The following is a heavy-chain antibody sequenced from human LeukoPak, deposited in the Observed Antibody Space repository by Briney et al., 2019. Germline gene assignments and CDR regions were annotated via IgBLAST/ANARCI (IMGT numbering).Heavy chain of an antibody. D-gene: IGHD3-10*01. CDR1: GFTFSSYA. V-gene: IGHV3-64*01. CDR2: ISSNGGST. CDR3: ARGRPDYASY. Sequence: GGSLRLSCAASGFTFSSYAMHWVRQAPGKGLEYVSAISSNGGSTDYANSVKGRFTSSRDNSKNTLYLQMGSLRAEDMAVYYCARGRPDYASYWGQGTLVTVSS. J-gene: IGHJ4*02.